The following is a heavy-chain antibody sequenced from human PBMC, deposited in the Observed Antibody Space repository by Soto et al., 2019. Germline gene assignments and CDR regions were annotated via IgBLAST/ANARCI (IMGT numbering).Heavy chain of an antibody. J-gene: IGHJ6*03. D-gene: IGHD2-15*01. CDR3: ARVTPGYCSGGSCYYYYYYMDV. V-gene: IGHV3-53*04. Sequence: EVQLVESGGGLVQPGGSLRLSCAASGFTVSSNYMSWVRQAPGKGLEWVSVIYSCGSTYYADSVKSRFTIYRHNSKNTLYLQMNSLRAEDTAVYYCARVTPGYCSGGSCYYYYYYMDVWGKGTTVTVSS. CDR1: GFTVSSNY. CDR2: IYSCGST.